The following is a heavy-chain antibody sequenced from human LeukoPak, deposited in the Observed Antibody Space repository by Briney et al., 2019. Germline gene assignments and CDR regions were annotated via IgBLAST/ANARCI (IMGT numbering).Heavy chain of an antibody. J-gene: IGHJ4*02. V-gene: IGHV3-72*01. CDR2: TRNKANSYTT. CDR3: VGGAVYYFDY. Sequence: GGSLRLSCAASGFTFSDHYMDWVRQAPGKGLEWIGRTRNKANSYTTEYAASVKGRFTISRDNSKNSLYLQMNSLTTEDTAVYYCVGGAVYYFDYWGQGTLVTVSS. CDR1: GFTFSDHY.